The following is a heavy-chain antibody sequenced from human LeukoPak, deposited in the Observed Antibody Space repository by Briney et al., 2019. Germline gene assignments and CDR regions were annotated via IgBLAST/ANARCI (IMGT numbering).Heavy chain of an antibody. CDR3: AKGRGHYDILTGY. J-gene: IGHJ4*02. D-gene: IGHD3-9*01. V-gene: IGHV3-30*02. CDR2: IRYDGSNK. Sequence: GGSLRLSCAASGFTFSSYGMHWVRQAPGKGQEWVAFIRYDGSNKYYADSVKGRFTISRDNSKNTLYLQMNSLRAEDTAVYYCAKGRGHYDILTGYWGQGTLVTVSS. CDR1: GFTFSSYG.